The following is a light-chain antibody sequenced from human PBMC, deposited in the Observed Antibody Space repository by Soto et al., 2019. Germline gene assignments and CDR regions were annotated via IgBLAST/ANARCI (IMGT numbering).Light chain of an antibody. Sequence: EIVLTQSPATLSLSPGERVTLSCRASQSVGTYLAWYQQKPGQAPRLLISDASNRATGIPARFSGSGSGADFTLTISSLEPEDFAVYYCQQYNNWPPITFGQGTRLEIK. J-gene: IGKJ5*01. V-gene: IGKV3-11*01. CDR1: QSVGTY. CDR3: QQYNNWPPIT. CDR2: DAS.